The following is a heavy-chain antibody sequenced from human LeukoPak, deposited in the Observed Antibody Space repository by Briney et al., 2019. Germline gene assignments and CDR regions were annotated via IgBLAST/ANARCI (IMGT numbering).Heavy chain of an antibody. CDR2: ISSSSSYI. D-gene: IGHD3-10*01. CDR1: GFTFSSYS. V-gene: IGHV3-21*01. J-gene: IGHJ4*02. CDR3: ARVWFGELLLDY. Sequence: GGSLRLSCAAPGFTFSSYSMNWVRQAPGKGLEWVSSISSSSSYIYYADSVKGRFTISRDNAKNSLYLQMNSLRAEDTAVYYCARVWFGELLLDYWGQGTLVTVSS.